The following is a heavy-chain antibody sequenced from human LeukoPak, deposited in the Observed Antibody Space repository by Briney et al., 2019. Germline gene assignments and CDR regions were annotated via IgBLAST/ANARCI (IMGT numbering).Heavy chain of an antibody. V-gene: IGHV3-23*01. J-gene: IGHJ4*02. CDR1: GFTFSSYA. D-gene: IGHD5-18*01. CDR2: ISGSGGST. Sequence: QPGGSLRLSCAASGFTFSSYAMSWVRQAPGKGLEWVSAISGSGGSTYYADSDKGRFTIARDNSKNTLYLQMNSLRAEDTAVYYRAKDRYTAMAPDYWGQGTLVTVSS. CDR3: AKDRYTAMAPDY.